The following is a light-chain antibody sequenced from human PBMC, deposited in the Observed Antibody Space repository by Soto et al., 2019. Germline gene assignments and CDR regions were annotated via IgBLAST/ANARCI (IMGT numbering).Light chain of an antibody. Sequence: QSVLTQPASVSGSPGQSITISCTGTSSDFGSYNVVSWYQQHPGKAPKLMIYEGTKRPSGVSNRFSGSRSGNTASLTISGLQAEDEADYYCCSYAGSSTLYVFGTGTKSPS. CDR1: SSDFGSYNV. CDR2: EGT. J-gene: IGLJ1*01. CDR3: CSYAGSSTLYV. V-gene: IGLV2-23*01.